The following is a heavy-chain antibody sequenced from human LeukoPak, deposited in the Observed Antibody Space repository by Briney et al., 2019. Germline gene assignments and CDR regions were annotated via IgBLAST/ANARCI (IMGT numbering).Heavy chain of an antibody. CDR1: GGSFSNYA. CDR3: ARDHTPGSYSLYDAFDI. J-gene: IGHJ3*02. Sequence: GASVKVSCKASGGSFSNYAISWVRQAPGQGLEWMGGIIPIFGTANYAQKFRGRVTITADKSTRTAYMELSSLRSEDTAVYYCARDHTPGSYSLYDAFDIWGQGTMVTVSS. D-gene: IGHD1-26*01. V-gene: IGHV1-69*06. CDR2: IIPIFGTA.